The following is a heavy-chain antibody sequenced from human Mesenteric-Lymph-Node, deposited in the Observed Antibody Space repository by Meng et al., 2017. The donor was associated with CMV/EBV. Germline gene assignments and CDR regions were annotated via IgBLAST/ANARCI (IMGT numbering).Heavy chain of an antibody. J-gene: IGHJ4*02. V-gene: IGHV1-69*04. CDR1: EDTFSTYA. D-gene: IGHD2-2*02. Sequence: SEDTFSTYALSWVRQAPGQGLEWMGRIVPIPDKTNYAQTFQGRVTITADKSTSTAYLELSGLRSDDTAVYYCARDISVVVPAPIGYWGQGTLVTVSS. CDR3: ARDISVVVPAPIGY. CDR2: IVPIPDKT.